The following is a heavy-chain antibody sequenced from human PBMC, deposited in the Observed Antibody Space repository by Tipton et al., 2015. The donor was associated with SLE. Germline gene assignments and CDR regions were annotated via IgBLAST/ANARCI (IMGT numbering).Heavy chain of an antibody. V-gene: IGHV4-34*01. D-gene: IGHD6-13*01. CDR3: AKAFPSSSSWYLHP. Sequence: TLSLTCTVSGGSFSGYYWSWIRQSPGKGLEWIGEIHRSGSLNYNPSLKSRVTISEDASSKQFSLKLSSVTAADTAVYYCAKAFPSSSSWYLHPWGQGSLVTVSS. CDR1: GGSFSGYY. CDR2: IHRSGSL. J-gene: IGHJ5*02.